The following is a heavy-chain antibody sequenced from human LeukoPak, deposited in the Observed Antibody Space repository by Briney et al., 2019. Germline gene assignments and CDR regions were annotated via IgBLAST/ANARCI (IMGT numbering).Heavy chain of an antibody. CDR3: ASEPIGYCSSTSCQEIDY. V-gene: IGHV3-30*04. Sequence: PGRSLRLSCAASGFTFSSYAMHWVRQAPGKGLEWVAVISYDGSNKYYADSVKGRFTISRDNSKNTLYLQMNSLRAEDTAVYYCASEPIGYCSSTSCQEIDYWGQGTLVTVSS. D-gene: IGHD2-2*01. CDR2: ISYDGSNK. J-gene: IGHJ4*02. CDR1: GFTFSSYA.